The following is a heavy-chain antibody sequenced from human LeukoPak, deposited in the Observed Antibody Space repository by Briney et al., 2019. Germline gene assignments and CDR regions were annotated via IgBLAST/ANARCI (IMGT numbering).Heavy chain of an antibody. CDR3: ARGLSTVTTDYYYYMDV. CDR1: GYSISSGYY. V-gene: IGHV4-38-2*02. CDR2: IYPTGST. D-gene: IGHD4-17*01. Sequence: SETLSLTCTVSGYSISSGYYWGWIRQPPGKGLEWIGNIYPTGSTYYNPSLKSRVTISVDTSKNQFSLKVSSVTAADTAVYYCARGLSTVTTDYYYYMDVWGKGATVTVSS. J-gene: IGHJ6*03.